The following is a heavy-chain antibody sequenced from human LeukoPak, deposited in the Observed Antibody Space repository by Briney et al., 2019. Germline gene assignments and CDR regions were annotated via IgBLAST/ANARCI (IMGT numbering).Heavy chain of an antibody. CDR2: IKQDGSEK. V-gene: IGHV3-7*01. Sequence: PGGSLRLSCAASGFTFSSYWVSWVRQAPGKGLEWVANIKQDGSEKYYVDSVKGRFTISRDNAKNSLYLQMNNLRAEDTAVYYCARDVSGYSDFDYWGQGTLVTVSS. CDR1: GFTFSSYW. CDR3: ARDVSGYSDFDY. J-gene: IGHJ4*02. D-gene: IGHD5-18*01.